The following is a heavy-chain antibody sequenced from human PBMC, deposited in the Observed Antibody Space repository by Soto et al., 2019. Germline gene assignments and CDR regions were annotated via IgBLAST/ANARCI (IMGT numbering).Heavy chain of an antibody. CDR2: ISPYTGNT. CDR1: GYIFVNYG. CDR3: VMVDNYVTPTPQDV. D-gene: IGHD3-16*01. J-gene: IGHJ6*02. Sequence: QVQLVQSGDEVKKPGASVRVSCKASGYIFVNYGIAWVRQAPGQGLEWMGWISPYTGNTHSATKIQGRLTMTTDTSASTAYMDLGSLTSDDTAVYYCVMVDNYVTPTPQDVWGQGTTVTVSS. V-gene: IGHV1-18*01.